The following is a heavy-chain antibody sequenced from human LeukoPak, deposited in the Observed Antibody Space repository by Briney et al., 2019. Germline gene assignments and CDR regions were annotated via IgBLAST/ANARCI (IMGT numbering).Heavy chain of an antibody. J-gene: IGHJ4*02. CDR3: ASKSSSSWSGVNDDDY. CDR1: GGSISSSNYY. V-gene: IGHV4-39*01. Sequence: PSETLSLTCTVPGGSISSSNYYWGWIRQPPGRGLEWIGSFYYSGSTYYNPSLKSRVTISVDTSKNQFSLKLSSVTAADTAVYYCASKSSSSWSGVNDDDYWGQGTLVTVSS. D-gene: IGHD6-13*01. CDR2: FYYSGST.